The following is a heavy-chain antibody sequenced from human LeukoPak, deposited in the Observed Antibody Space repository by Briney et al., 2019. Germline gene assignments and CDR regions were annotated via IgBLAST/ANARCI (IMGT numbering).Heavy chain of an antibody. D-gene: IGHD3-22*01. J-gene: IGHJ4*02. CDR2: IYYSGST. Sequence: IYYSGSTNYNPSLKSRVTISVDTSKNQFSLKLSSVTAADTAVYYCARQNYDSSGPRAYYFDYWGQGTLVTVSS. V-gene: IGHV4-59*08. CDR3: ARQNYDSSGPRAYYFDY.